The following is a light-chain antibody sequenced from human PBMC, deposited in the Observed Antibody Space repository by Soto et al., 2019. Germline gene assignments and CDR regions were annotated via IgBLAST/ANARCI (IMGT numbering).Light chain of an antibody. J-gene: IGKJ3*01. CDR1: QDISNY. Sequence: DIQMTQSPSSLSAPVGDRVTITCQASQDISNYLNWYQQKPGKAPKLLIYDASNLETGVPSRFSGSGSGTDFTFTISSLQPEDIATYYCQQYDNLPLGFTFGPGTKVDIK. CDR3: QQYDNLPLGFT. V-gene: IGKV1-33*01. CDR2: DAS.